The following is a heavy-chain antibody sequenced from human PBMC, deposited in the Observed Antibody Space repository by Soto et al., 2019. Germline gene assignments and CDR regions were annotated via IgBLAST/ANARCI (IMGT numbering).Heavy chain of an antibody. V-gene: IGHV4-59*01. CDR2: IYYSGST. CDR1: GGSINSYY. D-gene: IGHD5-12*01. Sequence: QVQLRQSGPGLVKPSETLSLTCTVSGGSINSYYFSWIRQPPGKGLEWIGYIYYSGSTNYNPSLKSRVTMSVATSKTQCSLKLSSVTAADTAVYYCARDHIVATIGAFDIWGQGTMVTVSS. J-gene: IGHJ3*02. CDR3: ARDHIVATIGAFDI.